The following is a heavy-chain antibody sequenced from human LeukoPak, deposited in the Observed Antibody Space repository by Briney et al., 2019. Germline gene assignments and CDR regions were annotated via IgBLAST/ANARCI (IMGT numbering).Heavy chain of an antibody. CDR1: RYTFTRYY. D-gene: IGHD3-10*01. CDR3: ARDLYYGSGSFDY. V-gene: IGHV1-2*02. J-gene: IGHJ4*02. Sequence: ASVKVSCKPSRYTFTRYYMHWVRQAPGHRLEWMGWINPNSGGTNYAQKVQGRVTMTRDTSISTAYMELSRLTSDDTAVYYCARDLYYGSGSFDYWGQGTLVTVSS. CDR2: INPNSGGT.